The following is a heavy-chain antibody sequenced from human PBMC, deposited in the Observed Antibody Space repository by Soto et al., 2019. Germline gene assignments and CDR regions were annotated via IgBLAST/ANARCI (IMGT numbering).Heavy chain of an antibody. CDR3: AGLPSRHWVDY. CDR2: IYPTGST. J-gene: IGHJ4*02. Sequence: SETLSLTCTVSGDSFSNYYCNWVRKSAGKGLEWIGRIYPTGSTTYNPSLKSRLTMSVDTSANQFSLKLTSVTAADTAIYYCAGLPSRHWVDYWGRGTLVTVSS. CDR1: GDSFSNYY. V-gene: IGHV4-4*07. D-gene: IGHD3-16*01.